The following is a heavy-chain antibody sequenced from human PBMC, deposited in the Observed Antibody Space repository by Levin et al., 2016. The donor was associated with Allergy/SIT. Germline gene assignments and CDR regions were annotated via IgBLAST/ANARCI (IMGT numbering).Heavy chain of an antibody. CDR3: ASLIIDGSGSDY. CDR2: IIPIFETA. V-gene: IGHV1-69*13. D-gene: IGHD6-19*01. J-gene: IGHJ4*02. Sequence: SVKVSCKASGGTFSSYAISWVRQAPGQGLEWMGGIIPIFETANYAQKFQGRVTITADESTRTAYMALSSLRSEDTALYYCASLIIDGSGSDYWGQGTLVTVSS. CDR1: GGTFSSYA.